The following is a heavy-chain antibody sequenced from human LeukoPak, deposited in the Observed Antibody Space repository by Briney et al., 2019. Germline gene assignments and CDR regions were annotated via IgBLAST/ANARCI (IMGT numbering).Heavy chain of an antibody. CDR3: AKDHRVYDSSGFDY. CDR2: IYSGGST. D-gene: IGHD3-22*01. CDR1: GFTVSSNY. J-gene: IGHJ4*02. V-gene: IGHV3-53*01. Sequence: GGSLRLSCAASGFTVSSNYMSWVRQAPGKGLEWVSVIYSGGSTYCADSVKGRFTIPRDNSKNTLYLQMNSLRAEDTAVYYCAKDHRVYDSSGFDYWGQGTLVTVSS.